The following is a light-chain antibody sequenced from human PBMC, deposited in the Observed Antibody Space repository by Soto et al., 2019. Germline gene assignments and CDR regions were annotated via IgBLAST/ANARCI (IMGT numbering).Light chain of an antibody. CDR2: DAS. CDR1: QSISSW. J-gene: IGKJ1*01. CDR3: QQYNSYSPLWT. Sequence: DIQMTQSPSTLSASVGDRVTITCRASQSISSWLAWYQQKPGKAPKLLIYDASSLESGVPSRFSGSGSGIEFTLTISSLQPDDFATYYCQQYNSYSPLWTFGQGTKVEIK. V-gene: IGKV1-5*01.